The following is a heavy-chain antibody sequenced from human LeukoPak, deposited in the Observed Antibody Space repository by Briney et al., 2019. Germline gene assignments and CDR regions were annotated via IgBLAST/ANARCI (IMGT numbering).Heavy chain of an antibody. CDR2: IIPIFGTA. D-gene: IGHD3-9*01. CDR3: ACWSPGGYYDILTGYYPNWFDP. Sequence: SVKVSCKASGGTFSSYAISWVRQAPGQGLEWMGGIIPIFGTANYAQKFQGRVTITADESTSTAYMELSSLRSEDTAVCYCACWSPGGYYDILTGYYPNWFDPWGQGTLVTVSS. J-gene: IGHJ5*02. CDR1: GGTFSSYA. V-gene: IGHV1-69*13.